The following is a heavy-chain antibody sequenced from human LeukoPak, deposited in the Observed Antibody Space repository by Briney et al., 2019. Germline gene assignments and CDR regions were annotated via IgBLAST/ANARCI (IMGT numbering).Heavy chain of an antibody. D-gene: IGHD2-2*01. V-gene: IGHV4-59*12. CDR3: ARFVVPAAQHGGWFDP. CDR2: IYYSGST. CDR1: GGSISSYY. J-gene: IGHJ5*02. Sequence: PSETLSLTCTVSGGSISSYYWSWIRQPPGKGLEWIGYIYYSGSTNYNPSLKSRVTISVDTSKNQFSLELSSVTAADTAVYYCARFVVPAAQHGGWFDPWGQGTLVTVSS.